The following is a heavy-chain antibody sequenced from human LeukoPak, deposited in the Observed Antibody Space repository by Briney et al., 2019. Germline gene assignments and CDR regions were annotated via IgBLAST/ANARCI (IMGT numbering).Heavy chain of an antibody. D-gene: IGHD2-2*02. CDR2: INHSGNT. CDR3: ARRGDPLYPNWFDP. V-gene: IGHV4-34*01. J-gene: IGHJ5*02. Sequence: SETLSLACAVYGGSFSGYYWSWIRQPPGKGLEWLGEINHSGNTNYIPSLKSRVTISVDTSKNQFSLRLSSVTAADTAVYYCARRGDPLYPNWFDPWGQGTLVTVSS. CDR1: GGSFSGYY.